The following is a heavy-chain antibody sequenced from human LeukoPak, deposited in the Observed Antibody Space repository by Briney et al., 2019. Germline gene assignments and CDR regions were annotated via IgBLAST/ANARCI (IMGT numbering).Heavy chain of an antibody. Sequence: PGGSLRLSCAASGFTFSSYGMHWVRQAPGKGLEWVAFIRYDGSNKYYADSVKGRFTISRDNSKNTLYLQMNSLRAEDTAVYYCAKTEDIVVVPAANWGQGTLVTVSS. CDR3: AKTEDIVVVPAAN. CDR2: IRYDGSNK. D-gene: IGHD2-2*01. CDR1: GFTFSSYG. V-gene: IGHV3-30*02. J-gene: IGHJ4*02.